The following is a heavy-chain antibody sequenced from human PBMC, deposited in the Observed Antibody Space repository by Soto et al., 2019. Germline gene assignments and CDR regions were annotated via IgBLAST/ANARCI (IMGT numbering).Heavy chain of an antibody. J-gene: IGHJ6*03. D-gene: IGHD4-17*01. Sequence: GGSLRLSCAASGFTFSGSAMHWVRRASGKGLEWVGRIRSKANSYATAYAATVKGGFTISRDDSKNTAYLQMNSLKTEDTAVYYCTRHTMTTHYYYYYMDVWGKGTTVTVSS. CDR2: IRSKANSYAT. V-gene: IGHV3-73*01. CDR1: GFTFSGSA. CDR3: TRHTMTTHYYYYYMDV.